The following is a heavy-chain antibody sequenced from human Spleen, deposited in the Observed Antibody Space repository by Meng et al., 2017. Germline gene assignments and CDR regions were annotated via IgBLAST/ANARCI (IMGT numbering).Heavy chain of an antibody. J-gene: IGHJ6*02. CDR1: GYSITGSYN. D-gene: IGHD2-21*02. CDR2: IYQSGST. V-gene: IGHV4-38-2*01. CDR3: AGGAVVTLIFYHAMDV. Sequence: SDTLSLTCAVSGYSITGSYNWGWIRQSPGKGLEWIGSIYQSGSTYNNPSLKSRVTMSADTSKNQFSLKLNSVTAADTAVYYCAGGAVVTLIFYHAMDVWGQGTTVTVSS.